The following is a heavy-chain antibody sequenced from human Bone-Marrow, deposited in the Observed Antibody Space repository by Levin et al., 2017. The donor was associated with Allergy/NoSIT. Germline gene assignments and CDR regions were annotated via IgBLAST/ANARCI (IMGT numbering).Heavy chain of an antibody. Sequence: GGSLRLSCAASGFTFSSFGMHWVRQAPGKGLEWVAFIWFDGSNKNYEDSVKGRFTISRDNSKNTLYLQMNSLSAEDTAVYYCARDLGSSRWVDYWGQGTLVTVSS. J-gene: IGHJ4*02. V-gene: IGHV3-33*01. CDR3: ARDLGSSRWVDY. CDR2: IWFDGSNK. D-gene: IGHD1-26*01. CDR1: GFTFSSFG.